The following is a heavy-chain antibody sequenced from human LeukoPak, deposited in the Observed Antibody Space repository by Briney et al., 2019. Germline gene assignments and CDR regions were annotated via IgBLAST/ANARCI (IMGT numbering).Heavy chain of an antibody. Sequence: PGESLRLSCAASGFTFSTYSMNWVRQAPGKGLEWVSYIGSSSGTIYYADSVKGRFTVSRDNAKNSLYLQMNSLRADDTAVYYCARDSGRGGSCDYWGQGTLVTVSS. CDR3: ARDSGRGGSCDY. CDR2: IGSSSGTI. J-gene: IGHJ4*02. V-gene: IGHV3-48*01. D-gene: IGHD2-15*01. CDR1: GFTFSTYS.